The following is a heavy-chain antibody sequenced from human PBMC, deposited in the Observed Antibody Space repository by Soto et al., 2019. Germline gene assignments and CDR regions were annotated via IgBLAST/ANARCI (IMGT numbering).Heavy chain of an antibody. CDR1: GFTFSSYW. V-gene: IGHV3-74*01. J-gene: IGHJ5*01. CDR3: ARFFVLPADSESWFYS. D-gene: IGHD2-2*01. CDR2: INSDGSST. Sequence: GGSLRLSCAASGFTFSSYWMHWVRQAPGKGLVWVSRINSDGSSTSYADSVKGRFTISRDNAKNTLYLQMNSLRAEDTAVYYCARFFVLPADSESWFYSWGQGSLVPVSS.